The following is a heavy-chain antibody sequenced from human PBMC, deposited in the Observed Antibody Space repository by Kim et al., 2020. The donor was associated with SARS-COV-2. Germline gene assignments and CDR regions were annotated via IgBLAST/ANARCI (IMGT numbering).Heavy chain of an antibody. V-gene: IGHV3-30*04. CDR1: GFTFSNFP. CDR2: ISSDGRNK. J-gene: IGHJ4*02. CDR3: ARDQGNYYFDY. Sequence: GGSLRLSCTASGFTFSNFPMHWVRQAPGKGLEWVAIISSDGRNKYYADSVKGRFTISRDNSKNRLSLQMNSLTLQDTAVYYCARDQGNYYFDYWGQGTLV.